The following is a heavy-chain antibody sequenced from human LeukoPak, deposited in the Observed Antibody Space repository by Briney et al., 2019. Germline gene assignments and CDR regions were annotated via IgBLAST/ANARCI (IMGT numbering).Heavy chain of an antibody. CDR1: GGSISSYY. CDR3: ARVYSSSWHLYYFDY. J-gene: IGHJ4*02. D-gene: IGHD6-13*01. Sequence: SVTLSLTCAVSGGSISSYYWSWIRQPAGKGLEWIGRIYTSGSTNYNPSLKSRVTMSVDTSKNQFSLKLSSVTAADTAVYYCARVYSSSWHLYYFDYWGQGTLVTVSS. CDR2: IYTSGST. V-gene: IGHV4-4*07.